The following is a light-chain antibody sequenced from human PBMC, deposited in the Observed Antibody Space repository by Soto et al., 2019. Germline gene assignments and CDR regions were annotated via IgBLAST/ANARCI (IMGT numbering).Light chain of an antibody. CDR2: GAS. J-gene: IGKJ1*01. V-gene: IGKV3-20*01. CDR3: QQYGSSPWT. CDR1: QSVSSSY. Sequence: EIVLTQSPGTLSLSPGERATLSCRASQSVSSSYLAWYQQKPGQAPRLLIYGASSRATGIPDRFSGSGSGTDFTLTISRLEPEDFAVYYYQQYGSSPWTFGQGTKGDIK.